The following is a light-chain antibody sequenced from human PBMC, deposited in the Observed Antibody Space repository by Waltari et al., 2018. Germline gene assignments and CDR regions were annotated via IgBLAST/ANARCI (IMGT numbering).Light chain of an antibody. Sequence: QSVLTQPPSMSGTPGQRVTISCSGSNFNIGSNYVYWYQQFPVMAPQHLIYRNTGRPSGCPYRFSAPKAGASASLAISGLRSEDEADYHCAAWDDSLSGRVFGGGTKLTV. CDR1: NFNIGSNY. CDR2: RNT. CDR3: AAWDDSLSGRV. J-gene: IGLJ2*01. V-gene: IGLV1-47*01.